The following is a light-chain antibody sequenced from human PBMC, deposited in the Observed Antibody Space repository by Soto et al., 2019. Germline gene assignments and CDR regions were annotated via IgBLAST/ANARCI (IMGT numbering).Light chain of an antibody. CDR1: SSNIGNDY. V-gene: IGLV1-51*01. Sequence: QSVLTQPPSVSATPGQQVTISCSRSSSNIGNDYVSWYQQLPGTAPKLLIYDNNKRAAGIPDRFSGSESGTSATLGITGLQTGDEADYYCGRWDSRLSTYVFGTGTQVTVL. J-gene: IGLJ1*01. CDR2: DNN. CDR3: GRWDSRLSTYV.